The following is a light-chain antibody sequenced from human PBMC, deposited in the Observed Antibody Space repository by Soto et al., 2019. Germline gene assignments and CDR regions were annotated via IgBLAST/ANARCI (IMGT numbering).Light chain of an antibody. V-gene: IGLV1-40*01. Sequence: QSVLTQPPSVSGAPGQRVTISCTGSSSNIGAGYAVHWYQQLPGTAPKLLIYGNSNRPSGVPDRFSGSKSGTSASLAITGLQAEDVADYYCQSYDSSLSSYVFGTGTKLTVL. J-gene: IGLJ1*01. CDR3: QSYDSSLSSYV. CDR2: GNS. CDR1: SSNIGAGYA.